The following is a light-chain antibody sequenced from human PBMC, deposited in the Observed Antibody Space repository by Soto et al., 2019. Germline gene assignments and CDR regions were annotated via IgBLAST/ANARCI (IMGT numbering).Light chain of an antibody. CDR1: LSVSYK. Sequence: EVVLTQSPVTLSLSPGERATLSCRARLSVSYKLAWYQQKPGQAPRLLIFDASNRATGIPPRFSGSGSGTDFTLTISGLEPEDFAIYYCQQRDNWPPTFGQGTKVEFK. V-gene: IGKV3-11*01. J-gene: IGKJ1*01. CDR2: DAS. CDR3: QQRDNWPPT.